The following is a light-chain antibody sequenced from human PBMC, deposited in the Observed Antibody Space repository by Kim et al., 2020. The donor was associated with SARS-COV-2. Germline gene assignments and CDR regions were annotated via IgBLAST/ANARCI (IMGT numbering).Light chain of an antibody. CDR1: NIGTYN. CDR3: PVWTSTTAV. V-gene: IGLV3-9*01. Sequence: SYELTQPLSVSVALGQTASITCGGNNIGTYNVHWYQLKPGQAPVMVIYRDDNRPSGIPERFSGSNSGHTATLTIRRAQSGDEADYYCPVWTSTTAVFGTG. J-gene: IGLJ1*01. CDR2: RDD.